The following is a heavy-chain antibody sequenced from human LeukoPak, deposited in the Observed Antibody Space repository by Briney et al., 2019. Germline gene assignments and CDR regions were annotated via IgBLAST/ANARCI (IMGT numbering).Heavy chain of an antibody. CDR1: GGTFSRYT. D-gene: IGHD3-22*01. CDR3: ASTYYYDSSGYYRYDY. V-gene: IGHV1-69*02. J-gene: IGHJ4*02. CDR2: IIPILGIA. Sequence: SVKVSCKASGGTFSRYTISWVRQAPGQGLEWMGRIIPILGIANYAQKFQGRVTITADKSTSTAYLELSSLRSEDTAVYYCASTYYYDSSGYYRYDYWGQGTLVTVSS.